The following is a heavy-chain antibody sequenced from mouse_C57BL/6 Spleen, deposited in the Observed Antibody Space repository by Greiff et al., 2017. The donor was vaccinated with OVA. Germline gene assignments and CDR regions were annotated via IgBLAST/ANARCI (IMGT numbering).Heavy chain of an antibody. Sequence: EVQLQESGTVLARPGASVKMSCKTSGYTFTSYWMHWVKQRPGQGLEWIGAIYPGNSDTSYNQKFKGKAKLTAVTSASTAYMELSSLTNEDSAVYYCTRSLDYSYYFDYWGQGTTLTVSS. CDR1: GYTFTSYW. V-gene: IGHV1-5*01. CDR3: TRSLDYSYYFDY. D-gene: IGHD1-1*01. J-gene: IGHJ2*01. CDR2: IYPGNSDT.